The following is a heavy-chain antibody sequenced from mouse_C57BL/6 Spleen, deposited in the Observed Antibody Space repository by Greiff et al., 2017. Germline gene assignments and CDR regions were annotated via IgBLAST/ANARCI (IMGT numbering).Heavy chain of an antibody. J-gene: IGHJ2*01. V-gene: IGHV1-55*01. CDR2: IYPGSGST. D-gene: IGHD2-5*01. CDR3: ARGGVYYSNYFDY. CDR1: GYTFPSYW. Sequence: QVQLQEPGAELVKPGASVKLSCKASGYTFPSYWITWVKQRPGQGLEWVGDIYPGSGSTNYNEKFKSKAPLTVDTSSSTAYMQRSSLTSEDSAVYYCARGGVYYSNYFDYWGQGTTLTVSS.